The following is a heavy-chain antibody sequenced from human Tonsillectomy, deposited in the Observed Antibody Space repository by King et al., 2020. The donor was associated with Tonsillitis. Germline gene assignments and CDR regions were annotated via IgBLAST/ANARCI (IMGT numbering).Heavy chain of an antibody. D-gene: IGHD5-24*01. CDR2: IFWNDDK. CDR3: AHGRPIGDYNWFDP. J-gene: IGHJ5*02. CDR1: GFSLSTSGVG. Sequence: ITLKESGPTLVKPTQTLTLTCTFSGFSLSTSGVGVGWIRQPPGKALEWLALIFWNDDKRYSPSLKRRLTITKDTSKNQVVLIMTNMDPVDTATYYCAHGRPIGDYNWFDPWGQGTLVTVSS. V-gene: IGHV2-5*01.